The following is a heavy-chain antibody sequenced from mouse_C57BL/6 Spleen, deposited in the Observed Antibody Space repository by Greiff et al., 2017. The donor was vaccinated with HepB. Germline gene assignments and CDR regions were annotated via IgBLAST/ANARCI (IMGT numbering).Heavy chain of an antibody. CDR3: ASDYGYDEAY. CDR2: ISDGGSYT. D-gene: IGHD2-2*01. J-gene: IGHJ3*01. CDR1: GFTFSSYA. Sequence: EVMLVESGGGLVKPGGSLKLSCAASGFTFSSYAMSWVRQTPEKRLEWVATISDGGSYTYYPDNVKGRFTISRDNAKNNLYLQMSHLKSEDTAMYYCASDYGYDEAYWGQGTLVTVSA. V-gene: IGHV5-4*03.